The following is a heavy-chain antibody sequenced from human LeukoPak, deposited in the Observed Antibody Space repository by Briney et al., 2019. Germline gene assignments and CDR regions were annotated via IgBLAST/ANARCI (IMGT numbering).Heavy chain of an antibody. CDR1: GGTFSSYA. D-gene: IGHD5-18*01. Sequence: ASVKVSCKASGGTFSSYAISWVRQAPGQGLEWMGGIIPIFGTANYAQKFQGRVTITADESTSTAYMELSSQRSEDTAVYYCAQGKGYSYGTNWFDPWGQGTLVTVSS. V-gene: IGHV1-69*13. CDR3: AQGKGYSYGTNWFDP. J-gene: IGHJ5*02. CDR2: IIPIFGTA.